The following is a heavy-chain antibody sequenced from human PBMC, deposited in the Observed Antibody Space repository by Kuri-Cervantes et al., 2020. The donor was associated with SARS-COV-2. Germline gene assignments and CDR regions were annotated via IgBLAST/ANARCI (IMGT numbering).Heavy chain of an antibody. Sequence: ASVKVSCKASGYTFTSYDINWVRQATGQGLEWMGWMNPNSGNTGYAQKFQGRVTMTRNTSISTAYMELSSLRSEDTAVYYCAAADYDFWSGYFTLDYWGQGTLVTVSS. V-gene: IGHV1-8*01. J-gene: IGHJ4*02. CDR2: MNPNSGNT. D-gene: IGHD3-3*01. CDR3: AAADYDFWSGYFTLDY. CDR1: GYTFTSYD.